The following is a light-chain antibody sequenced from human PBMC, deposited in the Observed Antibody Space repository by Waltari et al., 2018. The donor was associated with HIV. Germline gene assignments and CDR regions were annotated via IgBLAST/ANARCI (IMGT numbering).Light chain of an antibody. V-gene: IGLV2-8*01. CDR2: EVS. CDR1: SSDVGGYNY. J-gene: IGLJ3*02. CDR3: SSCAGSNNGV. Sequence: QSALTQPPSASVSPGQSVTISCPGPSSDVGGYNYVSWYQQHPGKAPKLMIYEVSKRPSGVPDRFSGSKSGNTASLTVSGLQAEDEADYYCSSCAGSNNGVFGGGTKLTVL.